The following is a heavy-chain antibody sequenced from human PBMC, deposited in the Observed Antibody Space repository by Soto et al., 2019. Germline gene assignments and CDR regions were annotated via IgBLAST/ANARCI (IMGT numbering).Heavy chain of an antibody. J-gene: IGHJ3*02. D-gene: IGHD1-1*01. Sequence: QVQLVESGGGVVQPGRSLRLSCAASGFTFSSYGMHWVRQAPGKGLEWVAVIWYDGSNKYYGDSVKGRFTISRDNSKKTLYLQMNSLRAEDTAVYYCARDRRNWNPLDAFDIWGQGTMVTVSS. V-gene: IGHV3-33*01. CDR1: GFTFSSYG. CDR2: IWYDGSNK. CDR3: ARDRRNWNPLDAFDI.